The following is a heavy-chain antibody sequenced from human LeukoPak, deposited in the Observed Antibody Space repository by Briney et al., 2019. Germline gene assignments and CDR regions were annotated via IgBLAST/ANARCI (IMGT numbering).Heavy chain of an antibody. CDR3: ARDSGQAGVVTAIDYFDY. J-gene: IGHJ4*02. CDR1: GGSISSGDYY. D-gene: IGHD2-21*02. CDR2: IYYSGST. V-gene: IGHV4-61*08. Sequence: SETLSLTCTVSGGSISSGDYYWSWIRQPPGTGLEWIGYIYYSGSTNYNPSLKSRVTISVDTSKNQFSLKLSSVTAADTAVYYCARDSGQAGVVTAIDYFDYWGQGTLVTVSS.